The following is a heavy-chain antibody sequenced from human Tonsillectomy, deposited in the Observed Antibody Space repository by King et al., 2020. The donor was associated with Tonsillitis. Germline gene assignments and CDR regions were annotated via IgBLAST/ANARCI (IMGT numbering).Heavy chain of an antibody. Sequence: LQLQESGPGLVKPSETLSLTCTVSGGSISSSSYYWGWIRQPPGKGLEWIGSIYYSGSTYYNPSLKSRVTISVDTSKNQFSLKLSSVTAADTAVYYCAGQARTLVLPEYDFWSGEFDYWGQGTLVTVSS. V-gene: IGHV4-39*01. CDR1: GGSISSSSYY. D-gene: IGHD3-3*01. J-gene: IGHJ4*02. CDR2: IYYSGST. CDR3: AGQARTLVLPEYDFWSGEFDY.